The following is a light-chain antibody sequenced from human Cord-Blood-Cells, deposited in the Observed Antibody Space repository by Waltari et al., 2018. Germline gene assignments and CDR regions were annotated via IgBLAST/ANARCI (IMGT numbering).Light chain of an antibody. CDR2: EGS. V-gene: IGLV2-23*01. CDR1: SSDVGSYNL. J-gene: IGLJ3*02. Sequence: QSALTQPASVSGSPGQSITISCTGTSSDVGSYNLVSWYPQPPGKAPKLLIYEGSKRPAGVSNRFSGSKSGNTASLTISGLQAEDEADYYCCSYAGSSTWLFGGGTKLTVL. CDR3: CSYAGSSTWL.